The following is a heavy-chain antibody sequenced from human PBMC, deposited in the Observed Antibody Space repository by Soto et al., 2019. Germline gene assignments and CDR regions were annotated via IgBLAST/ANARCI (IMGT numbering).Heavy chain of an antibody. CDR3: ATAAITINYYYYGMDV. CDR2: INAGNGNT. V-gene: IGHV1-3*01. D-gene: IGHD3-3*01. J-gene: IGHJ6*02. Sequence: ASVKVSCKASGYTFTSYAMHWVRQAPGQRLEWMGWINAGNGNTKYSQKFQGRVTITRDTSASTAYMELSSLRSEDTAVYYCATAAITINYYYYGMDVWGQGTTVTVSS. CDR1: GYTFTSYA.